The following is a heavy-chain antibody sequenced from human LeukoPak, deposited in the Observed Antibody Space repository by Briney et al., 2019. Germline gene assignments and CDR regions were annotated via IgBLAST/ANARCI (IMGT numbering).Heavy chain of an antibody. J-gene: IGHJ4*02. V-gene: IGHV4-38-2*01. D-gene: IGHD3-16*01. CDR1: GYSISSGYY. CDR2: FYYSGYT. Sequence: SETLSLTCAVSGYSISSGYYWGWIRQPPGKALEWIVSFYYSGYTYYNPSLKSRVTISVDTSKNHFSLRVNSVTAADTAVYYCARHDLWGQGTLVTVSS. CDR3: ARHDL.